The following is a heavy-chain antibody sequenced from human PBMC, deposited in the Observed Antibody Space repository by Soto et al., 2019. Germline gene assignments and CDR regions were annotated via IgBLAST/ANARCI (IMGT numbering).Heavy chain of an antibody. CDR3: ARELVRDPTVDY. CDR1: GGSVSSGSYY. CDR2: IYYSGST. Sequence: PSETLSLTCSVSGGSVSSGSYYWSWIRQPPGKGLEWIGYIYYSGSTNYNPSLKSRVTISVDTSKNQFSLKLSSVTAADTAVYYCARELVRDPTVDYWGQGTLVTVSS. D-gene: IGHD4-4*01. V-gene: IGHV4-61*01. J-gene: IGHJ4*02.